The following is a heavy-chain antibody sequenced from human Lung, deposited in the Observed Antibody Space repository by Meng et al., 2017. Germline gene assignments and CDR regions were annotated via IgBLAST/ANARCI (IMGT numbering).Heavy chain of an antibody. V-gene: IGHV1-18*01. CDR1: GYTFTSYG. J-gene: IGHJ4*02. Sequence: ASVKVSCKASGYTFTSYGISWVRQAPGQGPEWMGWISAYNGNTNYAQKLQGRVTMTTDTSTSTAYMELRSLRSDDTAVYYCARLVRGVIFDYYFDYWGQGTLVTVSS. CDR2: ISAYNGNT. CDR3: ARLVRGVIFDYYFDY. D-gene: IGHD3-10*01.